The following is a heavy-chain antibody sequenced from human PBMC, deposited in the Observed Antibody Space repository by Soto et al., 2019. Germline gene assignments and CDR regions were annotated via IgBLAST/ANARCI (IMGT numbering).Heavy chain of an antibody. CDR3: ERGQQLVVYDY. Sequence: EVQLLESGGVLVQPGGSLRLSCAASGFTFSSYAMIWVRQAPGKGLEWVSAISGSGGSTYYADSVKGRFTISRDNSKNTLYLQMNSLRAEDTAVYYCERGQQLVVYDYWGQGTRVTVSS. CDR2: ISGSGGST. D-gene: IGHD6-13*01. J-gene: IGHJ4*02. CDR1: GFTFSSYA. V-gene: IGHV3-23*01.